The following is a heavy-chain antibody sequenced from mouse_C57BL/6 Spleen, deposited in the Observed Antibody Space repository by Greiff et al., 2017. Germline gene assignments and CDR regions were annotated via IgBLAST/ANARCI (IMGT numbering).Heavy chain of an antibody. CDR3: SRSGGSSSFAY. V-gene: IGHV1-26*01. D-gene: IGHD1-1*01. Sequence: EVQLQQSGPELVKPGASVKISCKASGYTFTDYYMNWVKQSHGKSLEWIGDINPNNGGTSYNQKFKGKATLTVDKSSSTAYMELRSLTSEDSAVYYFSRSGGSSSFAYWGQGTLVTVSA. J-gene: IGHJ3*01. CDR1: GYTFTDYY. CDR2: INPNNGGT.